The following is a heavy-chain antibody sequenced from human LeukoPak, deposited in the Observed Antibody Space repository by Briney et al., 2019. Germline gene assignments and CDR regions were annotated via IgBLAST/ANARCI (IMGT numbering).Heavy chain of an antibody. CDR2: IIPILGIA. Sequence: KVSCKASGGTFSSYAISWVRQAPGQGLEWMGRIIPILGIANYAQKFQGRVTITADKSTSTAYMELSSLRSEDTAVYYCARDYGGQTRDFQHWGQGTLVTVSS. D-gene: IGHD4-17*01. J-gene: IGHJ1*01. CDR3: ARDYGGQTRDFQH. CDR1: GGTFSSYA. V-gene: IGHV1-69*04.